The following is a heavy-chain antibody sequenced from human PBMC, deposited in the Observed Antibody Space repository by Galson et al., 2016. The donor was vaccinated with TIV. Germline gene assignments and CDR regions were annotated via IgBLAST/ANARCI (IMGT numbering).Heavy chain of an antibody. J-gene: IGHJ5*02. D-gene: IGHD6-6*01. CDR2: IDPTDSYT. Sequence: QSGAEVKKPGESLRISCEASGYTFTSYWINWVRQMPGKGLGWMGRIDPTDSYTSYSPSFQGHVTMSVDKSISTAYLQWSSLKASDTAIYYCTRRSSSSQVNWFAPWGRGTLVTVSS. CDR3: TRRSSSSQVNWFAP. CDR1: GYTFTSYW. V-gene: IGHV5-10-1*01.